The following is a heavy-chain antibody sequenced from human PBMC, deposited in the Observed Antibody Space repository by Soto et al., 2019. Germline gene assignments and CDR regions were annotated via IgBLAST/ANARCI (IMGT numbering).Heavy chain of an antibody. J-gene: IGHJ5*02. CDR2: IYHSGST. D-gene: IGHD3-10*01. Sequence: PSETLSLTCSVSGGSITSGGYYWSWIRQHPGKGLEWIGYIYHSGSTYYNPSLKSRLSISVDTSKNHSSLKLSSVTAADTAMYYCARQDGSGLNWFDPWGQGTLVTVSS. V-gene: IGHV4-31*03. CDR3: ARQDGSGLNWFDP. CDR1: GGSITSGGYY.